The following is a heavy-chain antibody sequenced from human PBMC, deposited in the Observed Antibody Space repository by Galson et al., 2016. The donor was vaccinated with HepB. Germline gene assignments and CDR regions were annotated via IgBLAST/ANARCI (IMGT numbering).Heavy chain of an antibody. J-gene: IGHJ4*02. V-gene: IGHV3-23*01. CDR2: ITPAGDAT. CDR3: AKAKIVVGSAYEY. CDR1: GFTFHSYT. Sequence: SLRLSCGASGFTFHSYTMGWVRQAPGTGLQWVPDITPAGDATYHAEPVTGRFTISRDNSRNTLKLQMTSLRPEDTAVYYCAKAKIVVGSAYEYWGQGTLVTVSS. D-gene: IGHD2-21*01.